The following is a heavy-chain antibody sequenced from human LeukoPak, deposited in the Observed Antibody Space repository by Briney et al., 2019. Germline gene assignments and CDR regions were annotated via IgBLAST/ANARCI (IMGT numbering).Heavy chain of an antibody. D-gene: IGHD3-22*01. CDR2: ISYDGSNK. V-gene: IGHV3-30*04. J-gene: IGHJ6*03. Sequence: GGSLRLSCAASGFTFSSYAMHWVRQAPGKGPEWVAVISYDGSNKYYADSVKGRFTISRDNSKNTLYLQMNSLRAEDTAVYYCARDHPYYYDSSGYRYYYYYYMDVWGKGTTVTVSS. CDR1: GFTFSSYA. CDR3: ARDHPYYYDSSGYRYYYYYYMDV.